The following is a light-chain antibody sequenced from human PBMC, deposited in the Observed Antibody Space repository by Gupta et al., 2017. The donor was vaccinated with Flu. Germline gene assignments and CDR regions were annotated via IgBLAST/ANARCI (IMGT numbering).Light chain of an antibody. CDR3: SSYTSSSTLVV. CDR2: EVS. Sequence: QSALTQPASVSGSPGQSITISCTGTSSDVGGYNYVSWYQQHPGKAPKRMIYEVSNRPSGVSNRFACSKSGNTASLTIXGXQAEDEXDYYCSSYTSSSTLVVFGGGTKLTVL. J-gene: IGLJ2*01. V-gene: IGLV2-14*01. CDR1: SSDVGGYNY.